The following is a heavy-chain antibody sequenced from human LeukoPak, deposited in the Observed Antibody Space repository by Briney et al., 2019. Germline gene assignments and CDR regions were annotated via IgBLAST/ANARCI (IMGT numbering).Heavy chain of an antibody. Sequence: PSETLSLTCAVSGYSISSSNWWGWIRQPPGKGLEWIGYIYYSGSTNYNPSLKSRVTISVDTSKNQFSLRLSSVTAADTAVYYCARVTGYVMEDYFDYWAREPWSPSPQ. CDR2: IYYSGST. CDR1: GYSISSSNW. J-gene: IGHJ4*02. D-gene: IGHD6-13*01. V-gene: IGHV4-28*03. CDR3: ARVTGYVMEDYFDY.